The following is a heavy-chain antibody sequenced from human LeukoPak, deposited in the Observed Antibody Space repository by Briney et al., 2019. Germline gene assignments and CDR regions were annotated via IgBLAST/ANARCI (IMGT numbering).Heavy chain of an antibody. J-gene: IGHJ4*02. D-gene: IGHD1-26*01. CDR2: IWYDGSNK. CDR1: GFTFSSYG. Sequence: PGGSLRLSCAASGFTFSSYGMHWVRQAPGKGLEWVAVIWYDGSNKYYADSVKGRFTISRDNSKNTLYLQMNSLRAEDTAVYYCARDQVGPTTGIDYWGQGTLVTVSS. V-gene: IGHV3-33*01. CDR3: ARDQVGPTTGIDY.